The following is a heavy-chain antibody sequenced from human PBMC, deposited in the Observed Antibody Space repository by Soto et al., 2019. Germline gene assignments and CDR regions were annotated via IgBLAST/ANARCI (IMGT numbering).Heavy chain of an antibody. V-gene: IGHV1-18*01. CDR3: ARDLIVVVVAATRYDY. CDR2: ISAYNGNT. CDR1: GYTITSYG. J-gene: IGHJ4*02. Sequence: ASVKVSCKASGYTITSYGVSWVRQAPGQGLEWMGWISAYNGNTNYAQKLQGRVTMTTDTSTSTAYMELRSLRSDDTAVYYCARDLIVVVVAATRYDYWGQGTLVTVSS. D-gene: IGHD2-15*01.